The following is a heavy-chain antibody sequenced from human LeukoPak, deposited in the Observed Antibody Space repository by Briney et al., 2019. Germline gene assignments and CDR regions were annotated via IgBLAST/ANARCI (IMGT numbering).Heavy chain of an antibody. CDR1: GVTFSIYW. V-gene: IGHV3-7*01. CDR2: IKGDGGVK. Sequence: GGSLRLSCAASGVTFSIYWMSWVRQAPGKGLEWVASIKGDGGVKHFLDSVQGRFTISRDNAKNSLYLQMNSLRVEDTATYYCARWDAYCPDGRCYSGDYPFDIWGQGTTVTVSS. CDR3: ARWDAYCPDGRCYSGDYPFDI. J-gene: IGHJ3*02. D-gene: IGHD2-15*01.